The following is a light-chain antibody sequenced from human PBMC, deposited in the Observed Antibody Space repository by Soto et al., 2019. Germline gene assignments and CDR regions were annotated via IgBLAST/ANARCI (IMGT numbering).Light chain of an antibody. J-gene: IGKJ3*01. V-gene: IGKV1-5*01. Sequence: DIRLTQSPSTLSTSVGARVTITCRASQSVSYWLAWYQQKPGKAPNLLIYDGSTLASGVPPRFSGGGFGTEFTINISILQPDHSAMYYCQHYNTYSNAFGPGTRVEIK. CDR2: DGS. CDR3: QHYNTYSNA. CDR1: QSVSYW.